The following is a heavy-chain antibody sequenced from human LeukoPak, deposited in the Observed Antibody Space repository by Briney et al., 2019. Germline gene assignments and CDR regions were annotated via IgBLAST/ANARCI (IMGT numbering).Heavy chain of an antibody. CDR1: GGSASSGSYY. D-gene: IGHD1-26*01. CDR3: ARYIVGATNFDY. CDR2: IYYSGST. V-gene: IGHV4-61*01. J-gene: IGHJ4*02. Sequence: PSETLSLTCTVSGGSASSGSYYWSWIRQPPGKGLEWIGYIYYSGSTNYNPSLKSRVTISVDTSKNQFSLKLSSVTAADTAVYYCARYIVGATNFDYWGQGTLVTVSS.